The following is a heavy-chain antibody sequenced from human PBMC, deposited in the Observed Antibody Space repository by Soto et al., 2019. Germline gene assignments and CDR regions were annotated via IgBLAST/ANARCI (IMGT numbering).Heavy chain of an antibody. CDR1: GGTFSSYA. CDR2: IIPIFGTA. D-gene: IGHD2-2*01. V-gene: IGHV1-69*13. Sequence: ASVEGSCKASGGTFSSYAISWVRQAPGQGLEWMGRIIPIFGTANYAQKFQGRVTITADESTSTAYMELSSLRSEDTAVYYCAREWMGCSSTSCSVYYYYYGMDVWGQGTTVTVS. J-gene: IGHJ6*02. CDR3: AREWMGCSSTSCSVYYYYYGMDV.